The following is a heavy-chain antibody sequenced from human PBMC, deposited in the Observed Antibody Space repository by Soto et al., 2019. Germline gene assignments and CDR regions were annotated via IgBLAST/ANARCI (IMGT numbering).Heavy chain of an antibody. Sequence: EVQLLESGGNLVQPGGYLRVSCAASGVTFSNYAMSWVRQAPGKGLEWVSVISGSGDSTYYADSVKGRFTISRDNSKNTLYLQMNSLRAEDTAVYYCAKRTSGWYFDYWGQGTLVTVSS. CDR1: GVTFSNYA. D-gene: IGHD6-19*01. V-gene: IGHV3-23*01. J-gene: IGHJ4*02. CDR3: AKRTSGWYFDY. CDR2: ISGSGDST.